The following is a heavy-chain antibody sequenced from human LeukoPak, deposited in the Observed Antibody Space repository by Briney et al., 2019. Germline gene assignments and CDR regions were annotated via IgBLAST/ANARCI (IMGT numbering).Heavy chain of an antibody. CDR1: GYTFTGYY. CDR2: INPNSGGT. J-gene: IGHJ4*02. Sequence: ASVKVSCKASGYTFTGYYMHWVRQAPGQGLEWMGRINPNSGGTNYAQKFQGRVTMTRDTPISTAYMELSRLRSDDPAVYYCANCGGDCYSTFDYWGQGTLVTVSS. CDR3: ANCGGDCYSTFDY. V-gene: IGHV1-2*06. D-gene: IGHD2-21*02.